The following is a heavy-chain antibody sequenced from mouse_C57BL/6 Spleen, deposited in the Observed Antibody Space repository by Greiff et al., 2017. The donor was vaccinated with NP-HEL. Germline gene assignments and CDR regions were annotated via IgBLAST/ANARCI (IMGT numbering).Heavy chain of an antibody. V-gene: IGHV1-81*01. CDR1: GYTFTSYG. CDR3: TTVVAERYFDV. Sequence: VKLVESGAELARPGASVKLSCKASGYTFTSYGISWVKQRTGQGLEWIGEIYPRSGNTYYNEKFKGKATLTADKSSSTAYMELRSLTSEDSAVYFCTTVVAERYFDVWGTGTTVTVSS. D-gene: IGHD1-1*01. J-gene: IGHJ1*03. CDR2: IYPRSGNT.